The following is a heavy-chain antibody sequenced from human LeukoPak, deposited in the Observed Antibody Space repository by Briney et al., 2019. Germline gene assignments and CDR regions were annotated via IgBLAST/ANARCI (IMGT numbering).Heavy chain of an antibody. Sequence: PGGSLRLSCAASGFSFRSFTMHWVRQAPGKGLEWVSGISDSGADTHYADSVKGRFTISRDNSKNTVYLQMSSLRVEDTALYYCAKDFVRGTLTGAFDVWGRGAMVTVST. CDR3: AKDFVRGTLTGAFDV. CDR1: GFSFRSFT. V-gene: IGHV3-23*01. J-gene: IGHJ3*01. D-gene: IGHD3-10*01. CDR2: ISDSGADT.